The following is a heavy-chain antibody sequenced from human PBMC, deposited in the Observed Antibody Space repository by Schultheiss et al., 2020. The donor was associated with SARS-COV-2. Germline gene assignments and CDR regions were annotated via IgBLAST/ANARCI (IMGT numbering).Heavy chain of an antibody. J-gene: IGHJ6*02. CDR3: AREEAYDILTGQYYYYGMDV. D-gene: IGHD3-9*01. Sequence: GESLKISCTASGFTFHSYGMHWVRQAPGKGLEWVAVIWYDGSNKYYADSVKGRFTISRDNSKNTLYLQMNSLRAEDTAVYYCAREEAYDILTGQYYYYGMDVWGQGTTVTVSS. CDR2: IWYDGSNK. CDR1: GFTFHSYG. V-gene: IGHV3-33*01.